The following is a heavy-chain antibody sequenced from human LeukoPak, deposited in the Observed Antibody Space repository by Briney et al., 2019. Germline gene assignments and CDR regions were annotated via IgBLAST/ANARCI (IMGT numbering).Heavy chain of an antibody. Sequence: SETLSLTCAVYGGSFSGYYWTWVRQPPGKGLEWIGEINHSGSTNYNPSLKTRVTISVDTSKNQFSLKLSSVTAADTAVYYCARLSLYPSGVVDYWGQGTLVTVSS. V-gene: IGHV4-34*01. CDR2: INHSGST. D-gene: IGHD3-16*01. CDR1: GGSFSGYY. J-gene: IGHJ4*02. CDR3: ARLSLYPSGVVDY.